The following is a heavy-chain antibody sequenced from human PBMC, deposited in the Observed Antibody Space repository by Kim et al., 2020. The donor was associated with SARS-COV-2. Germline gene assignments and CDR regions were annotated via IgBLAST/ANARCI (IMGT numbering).Heavy chain of an antibody. J-gene: IGHJ4*02. V-gene: IGHV7-4-1*02. D-gene: IGHD3-16*02. CDR1: GYTFTKYT. Sequence: ASVKVSCKPSGYTFTKYTINWVRQAPGQGLEWMGWINTDTGNPTYAQGFTGRFVFSLDTSVSTAYRQINSLKADDTALYYCARVIWGSYRYTDYWGQGTLVTVSS. CDR3: ARVIWGSYRYTDY. CDR2: INTDTGNP.